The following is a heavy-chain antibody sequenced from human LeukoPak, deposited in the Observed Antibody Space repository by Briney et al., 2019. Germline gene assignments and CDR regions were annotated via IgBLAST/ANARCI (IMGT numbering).Heavy chain of an antibody. J-gene: IGHJ4*02. CDR2: INAGNGST. D-gene: IGHD4-17*01. CDR3: ARLDAGDHVDFDY. Sequence: GASVKVSCKASGYTFTSYAMHWVRQAPGQRLEWMGWINAGNGSTKYSQKFQGRVTITRDTSASTAYMELSSLRSDDTAVYYCARLDAGDHVDFDYWGQGTLVTVSS. V-gene: IGHV1-3*01. CDR1: GYTFTSYA.